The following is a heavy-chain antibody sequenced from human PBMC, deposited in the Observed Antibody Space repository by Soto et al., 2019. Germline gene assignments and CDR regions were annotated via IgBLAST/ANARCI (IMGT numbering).Heavy chain of an antibody. CDR3: ARRSVVVVAADLGMDV. J-gene: IGHJ6*02. CDR2: IIPIFGTA. Sequence: SVKVSCKASGGTFSSYAISWVRQAPGQGLEWMGGIIPIFGTANYAQKFQGRVTIAADESTSTAYMELSSLRSEDTAVYYCARRSVVVVAADLGMDVWGQGTSVTVSS. D-gene: IGHD2-15*01. V-gene: IGHV1-69*13. CDR1: GGTFSSYA.